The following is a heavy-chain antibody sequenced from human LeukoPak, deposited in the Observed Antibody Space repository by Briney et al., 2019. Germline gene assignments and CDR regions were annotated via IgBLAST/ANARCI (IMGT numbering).Heavy chain of an antibody. Sequence: SETLSLTCAVYGGSISDYYWSWIRQPPGKGLEWIGEINHSGSTNYNPSLKSRVTISVDTSKNQFSLKLSSFTAADTAVYYCARQRRALYYYDSSGQFLFDYWGQGTLVTVSS. CDR3: ARQRRALYYYDSSGQFLFDY. CDR2: INHSGST. CDR1: GGSISDYY. V-gene: IGHV4-34*01. D-gene: IGHD3-22*01. J-gene: IGHJ4*02.